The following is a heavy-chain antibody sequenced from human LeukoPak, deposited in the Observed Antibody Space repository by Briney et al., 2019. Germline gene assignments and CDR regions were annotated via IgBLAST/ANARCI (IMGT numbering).Heavy chain of an antibody. CDR1: GGSISSYY. V-gene: IGHV4-59*01. D-gene: IGHD6-13*01. CDR2: IYYSGST. Sequence: ASETLSLTCTVSGGSISSYYWSWIRQPPGKGLEWIGYIYYSGSTNYNPSLKSRVTISVDTSKNQFSLKLSSVTAADTAVYYCARDSSSFYFDYWGQGTLVTVSS. CDR3: ARDSSSFYFDY. J-gene: IGHJ4*02.